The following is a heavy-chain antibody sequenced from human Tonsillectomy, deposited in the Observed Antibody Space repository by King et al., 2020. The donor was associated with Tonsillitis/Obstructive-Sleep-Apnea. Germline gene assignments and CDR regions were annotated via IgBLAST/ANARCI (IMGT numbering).Heavy chain of an antibody. CDR3: ASRGRDSYGQNVYYYYGMDV. Sequence: QLVQSGAEVKKPGSSVKVSCKASGGTFSSYAISWVRQAPGQGLEWMGGIIPILGIANYAQKFQGRVTITADKSMSTAYMELSSLRSEDTAVYYCASRGRDSYGQNVYYYYGMDVWGQGTTVTVSS. D-gene: IGHD5-18*01. V-gene: IGHV1-69*10. CDR2: IIPILGIA. J-gene: IGHJ6*02. CDR1: GGTFSSYA.